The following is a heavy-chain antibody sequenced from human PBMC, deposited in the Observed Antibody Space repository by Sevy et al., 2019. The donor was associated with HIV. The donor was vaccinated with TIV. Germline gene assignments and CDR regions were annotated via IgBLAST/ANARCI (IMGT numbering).Heavy chain of an antibody. CDR3: AQDGGYTTFFGVVIRNYYGMDV. Sequence: GGYLRLSCAASGFTFSSYGMHWVRQAPGKGLERVAFIRYDGSNKYYADSVKGRFTISRDNSKNTLYLQMNSLRAEDTAVYYCAQDGGYTTFFGVVIRNYYGMDVWGQGTTVTVSS. V-gene: IGHV3-30*02. D-gene: IGHD3-3*01. J-gene: IGHJ6*02. CDR2: IRYDGSNK. CDR1: GFTFSSYG.